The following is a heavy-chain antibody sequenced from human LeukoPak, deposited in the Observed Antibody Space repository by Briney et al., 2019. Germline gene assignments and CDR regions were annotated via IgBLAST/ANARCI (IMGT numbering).Heavy chain of an antibody. CDR1: GFTFSSYA. Sequence: GGSLRLSCAASGFTFSSYAMHWVRQAPGKGLEWVAVISYDGSNKYYADSVKGRFTISRDNSKNTLYLQMNSLRAEDTAVYYCARGSYSTVPELFDYWGRGTLVTVSS. J-gene: IGHJ4*02. CDR3: ARGSYSTVPELFDY. CDR2: ISYDGSNK. D-gene: IGHD4-11*01. V-gene: IGHV3-30*04.